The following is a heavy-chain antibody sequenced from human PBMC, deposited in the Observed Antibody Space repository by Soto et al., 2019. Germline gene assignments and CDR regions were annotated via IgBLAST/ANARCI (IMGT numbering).Heavy chain of an antibody. CDR1: GFTFSSYG. CDR2: ISYDGSNK. D-gene: IGHD3-10*01. J-gene: IGHJ6*02. CDR3: AKGYKPYYYYGMDV. Sequence: QVQLVESGGGVVQPGRSLRLSCAASGFTFSSYGMHWVRQAPGKGLEWVAVISYDGSNKYYADSVKGRFTISRDNSKTTLYLQMNSLRAEDTAVYYCAKGYKPYYYYGMDVWGQGTTVTVSS. V-gene: IGHV3-30*18.